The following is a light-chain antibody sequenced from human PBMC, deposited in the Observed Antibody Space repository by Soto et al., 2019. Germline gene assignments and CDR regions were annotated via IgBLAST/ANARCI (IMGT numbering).Light chain of an antibody. V-gene: IGLV2-14*01. CDR2: DVS. Sequence: QSVLTQPASVSGSPGQSITISCTGTSSDVGGYNYVSWYQQYPGKAPKLMIYDVSDRPSGVSNRFSGSKSGNTASLTISGLQAEDEADYYCSSYTSSSTYVFGTRTKLTVL. J-gene: IGLJ1*01. CDR3: SSYTSSSTYV. CDR1: SSDVGGYNY.